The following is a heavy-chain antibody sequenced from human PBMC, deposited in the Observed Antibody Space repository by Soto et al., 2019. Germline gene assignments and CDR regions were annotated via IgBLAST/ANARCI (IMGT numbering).Heavy chain of an antibody. V-gene: IGHV1-69*12. CDR3: ARRYCISTSCHYYGMDV. J-gene: IGHJ6*02. Sequence: QVQLVQSGAEVKKPGSSVKVSCKASGGTFSTYTINWVRQAPGQGLEWMGGIIPMFGTANYAQKFQGRVTITADDSTGTAYMELSSLRSEDTAVYYCARRYCISTSCHYYGMDVWGQGTTVTVSS. D-gene: IGHD2-2*01. CDR2: IIPMFGTA. CDR1: GGTFSTYT.